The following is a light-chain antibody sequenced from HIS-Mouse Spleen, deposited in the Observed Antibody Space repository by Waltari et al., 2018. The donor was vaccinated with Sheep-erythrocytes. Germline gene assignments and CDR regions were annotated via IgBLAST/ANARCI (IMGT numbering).Light chain of an antibody. Sequence: QSALTQPRSVSGSPGQSVTISCTGTSSDVGGYNYVSWYQQHPGKAPKLLIYDVSKRPSGGPARFSGSQSGNTASLTISGLQAEDEADYYCCSYAGSYTWVFGGGTKLTVL. V-gene: IGLV2-11*01. CDR2: DVS. CDR3: CSYAGSYTWV. J-gene: IGLJ3*02. CDR1: SSDVGGYNY.